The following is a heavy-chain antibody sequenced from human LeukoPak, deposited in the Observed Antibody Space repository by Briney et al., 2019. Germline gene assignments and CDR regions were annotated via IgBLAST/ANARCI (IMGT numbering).Heavy chain of an antibody. D-gene: IGHD1-26*01. CDR3: ARDLSSTSNWEFDY. Sequence: ASVKISCKASGYTFTGYFMHWVRRAPGQGLEWMGRINLNSGGTYYAQNFQGRVTMTRDTSISTAYVELSRLTSDDTAVYYCARDLSSTSNWEFDYWGQGTLVTVS. V-gene: IGHV1-2*06. J-gene: IGHJ4*02. CDR2: INLNSGGT. CDR1: GYTFTGYF.